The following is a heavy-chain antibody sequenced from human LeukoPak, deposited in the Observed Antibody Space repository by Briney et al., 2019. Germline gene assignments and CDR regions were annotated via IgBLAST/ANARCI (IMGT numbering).Heavy chain of an antibody. CDR1: GFSLSTSGMR. CDR3: ARQTEVVPAAIQCGRYYYYYGMDV. V-gene: IGHV2-70*04. J-gene: IGHJ6*02. CDR2: IDWDDDK. D-gene: IGHD2-2*02. Sequence: VSGPTLVNPTQTLTLTCTFSGFSLSTSGMRVSWIRQPPGKALGWLARIDWDDDKYCSTSLKTRLTISKATSKNQVVLTMTNMDPVDTATYYCARQTEVVPAAIQCGRYYYYYGMDVWGQGTTVTVSS.